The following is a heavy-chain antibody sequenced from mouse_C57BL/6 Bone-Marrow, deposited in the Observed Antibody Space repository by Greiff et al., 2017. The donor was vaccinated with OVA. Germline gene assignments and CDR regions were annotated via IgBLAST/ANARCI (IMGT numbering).Heavy chain of an antibody. Sequence: VQRVESGPGLVQPSQSLSITCTVSGFSLTSYGVHWVRQSPGKGLEWLGVIWSGGSTDYNAAFISRLSISKDNSNSQVFFKMHSLQADDTAIYYCARSAYYSNPYYYAMDYWGQGTSVTVSS. CDR1: GFSLTSYG. V-gene: IGHV2-2*01. CDR2: IWSGGST. D-gene: IGHD2-5*01. CDR3: ARSAYYSNPYYYAMDY. J-gene: IGHJ4*01.